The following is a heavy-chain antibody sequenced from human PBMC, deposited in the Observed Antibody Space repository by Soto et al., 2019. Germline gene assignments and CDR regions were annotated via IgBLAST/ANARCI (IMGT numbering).Heavy chain of an antibody. CDR1: GFTFSTYG. CDR2: ISYEGNVA. J-gene: IGHJ4*02. V-gene: IGHV3-30*18. CDR3: AKEGPITNWYFDY. Sequence: QVQLVESGGGVVQPGRSLRLSCAASGFTFSTYGMHWVRQAPGKGLARVIVISYEGNVADYADSVKGRFTIYRDNSKNTRYLQMNSLRTEDKAMYYCAKEGPITNWYFDYWGQGTLVTVSS. D-gene: IGHD1-1*01.